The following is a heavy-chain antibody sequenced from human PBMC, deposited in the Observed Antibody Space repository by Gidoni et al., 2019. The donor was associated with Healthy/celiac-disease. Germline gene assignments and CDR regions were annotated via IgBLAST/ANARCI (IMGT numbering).Heavy chain of an antibody. CDR2: ISSSSSTI. CDR3: ARLEYQLLYEDYYYGMDV. CDR1: GFSFCGHS. J-gene: IGHJ6*02. V-gene: IGHV3-48*02. D-gene: IGHD2-2*02. Sequence: EVQLVESGVGLVQPGGSRRPSCAASGFSFCGHSRNWDRQAPGKGLELVSYISSSSSTIYYADSVKGRFTISRDNAKNSLYLQMNSLRDEDTAVYYCARLEYQLLYEDYYYGMDVWGQGTTVTVSS.